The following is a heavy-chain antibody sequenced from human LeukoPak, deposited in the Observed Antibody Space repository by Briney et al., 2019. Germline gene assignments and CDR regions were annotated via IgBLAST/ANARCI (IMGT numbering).Heavy chain of an antibody. J-gene: IGHJ4*02. CDR3: ARGLWFGELVDY. Sequence: GASVKVSCKTSGYTFTSYDINWVRQATGQGLEWMGWMNPNSGNTGYAQKFQGRVTMTRNTSISTAYMELSSLRSEDTAVYYCARGLWFGELVDYWGQGTLVTVSS. D-gene: IGHD3-10*01. CDR1: GYTFTSYD. V-gene: IGHV1-8*01. CDR2: MNPNSGNT.